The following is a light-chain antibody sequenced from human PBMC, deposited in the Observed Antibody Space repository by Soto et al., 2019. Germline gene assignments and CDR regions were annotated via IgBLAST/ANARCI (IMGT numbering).Light chain of an antibody. J-gene: IGKJ1*01. V-gene: IGKV1-5*01. Sequence: IRMTQSPSSFSASTGARAPITCRARQSISYWLAWYQQNPGKAPTLLIYDVSTLESGVPSRFSGSGFGTDFTLTISTLQPEDFGTYYCQQYNSYSWAFGQGTKV. CDR3: QQYNSYSWA. CDR1: QSISYW. CDR2: DVS.